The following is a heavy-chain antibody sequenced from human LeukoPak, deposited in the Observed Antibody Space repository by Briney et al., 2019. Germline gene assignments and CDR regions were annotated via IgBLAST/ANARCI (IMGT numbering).Heavy chain of an antibody. Sequence: ASVNASCKASGYTFTSYGISWVRQAPGQGLEWMGWISAYNGNTNYAQKLQGRVTMTTDTSTSTAYMELRSLRSDDTAVYYCARGGYCSSTSCYPPIYYYYGMDVWGQGTTVTVSS. V-gene: IGHV1-18*01. CDR1: GYTFTSYG. J-gene: IGHJ6*02. CDR2: ISAYNGNT. D-gene: IGHD2-2*01. CDR3: ARGGYCSSTSCYPPIYYYYGMDV.